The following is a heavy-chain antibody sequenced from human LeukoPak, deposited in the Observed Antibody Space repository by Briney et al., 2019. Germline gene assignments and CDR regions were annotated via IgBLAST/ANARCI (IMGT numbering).Heavy chain of an antibody. D-gene: IGHD4-23*01. CDR3: ASGTFSGGNSVFGY. CDR2: INSDGTST. CDR1: GFTFSSYW. V-gene: IGHV3-74*01. J-gene: IGHJ4*02. Sequence: GGSLRLSCAASGFTFSSYWMHWVRQAPGKGLVWVSRINSDGTSTSYADSVKGRFTISRDNAKNTLYLQMNSLRAEDTAVYYCASGTFSGGNSVFGYWGQGTLVTVSS.